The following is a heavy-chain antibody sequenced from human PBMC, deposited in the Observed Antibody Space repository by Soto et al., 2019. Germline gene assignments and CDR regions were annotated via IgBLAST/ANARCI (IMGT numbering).Heavy chain of an antibody. CDR3: ARSSSTSFYYYYYMDV. J-gene: IGHJ6*03. CDR1: GFTFSSYS. Sequence: GSLRLSCAASGFTFSSYSMNWVRQAPGKGLEWVSYISSSSSTIYYADSVKGRFTISRDNAKNSLCLQMNSLRAEDTDVYYCARSSSTSFYYYYYMDVWGKGTTVTVSS. CDR2: ISSSSSTI. D-gene: IGHD2-2*01. V-gene: IGHV3-48*01.